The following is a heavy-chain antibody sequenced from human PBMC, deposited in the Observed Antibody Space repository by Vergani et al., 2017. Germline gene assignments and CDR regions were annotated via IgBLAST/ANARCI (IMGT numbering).Heavy chain of an antibody. Sequence: QVQLVQSGAEVKKPGSSVKVSCTASGGTFSSYAIRWVRQAPGQGLEWMGGIIPIFGTANYAQKFQGRVTITADEYTSTAYMELSSLRSEDTAVYYCARSPDSSGYPDYFDYWGQGTLVTVSS. CDR1: GGTFSSYA. V-gene: IGHV1-69*12. CDR3: ARSPDSSGYPDYFDY. J-gene: IGHJ4*02. CDR2: IIPIFGTA. D-gene: IGHD3-22*01.